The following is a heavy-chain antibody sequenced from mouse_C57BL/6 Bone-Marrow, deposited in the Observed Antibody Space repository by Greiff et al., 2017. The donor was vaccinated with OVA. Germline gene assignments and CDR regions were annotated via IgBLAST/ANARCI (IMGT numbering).Heavy chain of an antibody. Sequence: VMLVESGPELVKPGASVTISCKASGYAFSSSWLNWVKQRSGRGLEWIGRIYPGDGDTNYNGTFKGKATLTADKSSRTAYMQLSSLTSEDSAVYFCARHEDGYYASYFDYWGQGTTLTVSS. CDR3: ARHEDGYYASYFDY. CDR1: GYAFSSSW. J-gene: IGHJ2*01. D-gene: IGHD2-3*01. V-gene: IGHV1-82*01. CDR2: IYPGDGDT.